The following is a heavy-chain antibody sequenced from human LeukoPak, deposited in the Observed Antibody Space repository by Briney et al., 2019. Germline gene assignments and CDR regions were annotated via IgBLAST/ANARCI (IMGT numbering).Heavy chain of an antibody. Sequence: ASVKVSCEASGYTFTGYYMHWVRQAPGQGPEWMGRIKPDNGGTDYAQKFQGRVTMTRDTSISTAYMELSSLRSEDTAVYYCAIDYGHTGFGYWGQGTLVTVSS. V-gene: IGHV1-2*06. D-gene: IGHD4-17*01. J-gene: IGHJ4*02. CDR3: AIDYGHTGFGY. CDR1: GYTFTGYY. CDR2: IKPDNGGT.